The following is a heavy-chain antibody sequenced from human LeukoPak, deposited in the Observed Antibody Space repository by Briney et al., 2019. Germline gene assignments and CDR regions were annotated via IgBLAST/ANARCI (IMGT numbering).Heavy chain of an antibody. CDR1: GGSFSGYY. V-gene: IGHV4-34*01. J-gene: IGHJ3*02. CDR2: INHSGST. D-gene: IGHD3-22*01. Sequence: SETLSLTCAVYGGSFSGYYWSWIRQPPGKGLEWIGEINHSGSTNYNPSLKSRVTISVDTSKNQFSLRLSSVTAADTAVYYCAGPVVIRTGFDAFDIWGQGTMVTVSS. CDR3: AGPVVIRTGFDAFDI.